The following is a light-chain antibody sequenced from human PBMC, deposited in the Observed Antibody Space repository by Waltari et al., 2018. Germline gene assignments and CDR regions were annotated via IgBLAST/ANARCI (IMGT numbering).Light chain of an antibody. Sequence: DIQMTQSPSSLSASVGDRVTISCRASQSISFSLNWYQQKLGQAPRLLIYGASSLQFGVPSKFSGSGSWTDFTLTISGLQPDDIATYYCQQSYTTPLTFGGGTKVEIK. J-gene: IGKJ4*01. CDR2: GAS. V-gene: IGKV1-39*01. CDR1: QSISFS. CDR3: QQSYTTPLT.